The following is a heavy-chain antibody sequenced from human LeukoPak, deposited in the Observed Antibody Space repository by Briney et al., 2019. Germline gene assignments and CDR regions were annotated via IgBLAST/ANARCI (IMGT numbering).Heavy chain of an antibody. CDR1: GFTFSSYD. V-gene: IGHV3-13*01. Sequence: PGGSLRLSCAASGFTFSSYDMHWVRQATGKGLEWVSAIDTAGDTFYPGSVKGQFTISRDNSKNTLYLQMNSLRAEDTAVYYCARAFSTTAFDYWGQGTLVTVSS. CDR3: ARAFSTTAFDY. D-gene: IGHD4-17*01. CDR2: IDTAGDT. J-gene: IGHJ4*02.